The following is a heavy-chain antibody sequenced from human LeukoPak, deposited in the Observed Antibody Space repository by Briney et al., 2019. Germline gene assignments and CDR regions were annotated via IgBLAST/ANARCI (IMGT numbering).Heavy chain of an antibody. Sequence: SETLSLTCAVYGGSFSGYYWSWIRQPPGKGLEWIGEINHSGSTNYNPSLKSRVSISVDTSKNQFSLKLSSVTAADTAVYYCAREPYDSSGYYLDYWGQGTLVTVSS. J-gene: IGHJ4*02. V-gene: IGHV4-34*01. CDR2: INHSGST. CDR1: GGSFSGYY. D-gene: IGHD3-22*01. CDR3: AREPYDSSGYYLDY.